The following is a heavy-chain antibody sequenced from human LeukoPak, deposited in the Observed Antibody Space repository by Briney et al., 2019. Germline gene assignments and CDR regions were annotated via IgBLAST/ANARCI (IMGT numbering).Heavy chain of an antibody. V-gene: IGHV1-24*01. D-gene: IGHD3-22*01. CDR2: FDPEDGET. CDR3: ATSPYDSSGYTNLFDY. Sequence: GASVKVSCKVSGYTLTELSMHWVRQAPGKGLEWMGGFDPEDGETIYAQKFQGRVTMTEDTSTDTAYMELSSLRSEDTAVYYCATSPYDSSGYTNLFDYWGQGTLVTVSP. CDR1: GYTLTELS. J-gene: IGHJ4*02.